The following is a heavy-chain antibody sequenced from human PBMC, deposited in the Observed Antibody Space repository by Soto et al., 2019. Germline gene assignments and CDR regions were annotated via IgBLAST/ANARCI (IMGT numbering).Heavy chain of an antibody. J-gene: IGHJ4*02. V-gene: IGHV4-4*01. D-gene: IGHD3-22*01. Sequence: GSLRLSCAASGFTFNSYSMNWVRQAPGKGLDWIGYIYHSGSTNYNPSLASRVTISMDKSKNQFSLRLTSVTAADTAVYFCARFWNSGYYDHWGQGTLVTVSS. CDR2: IYHSGST. CDR1: GFTFNSYSM. CDR3: ARFWNSGYYDH.